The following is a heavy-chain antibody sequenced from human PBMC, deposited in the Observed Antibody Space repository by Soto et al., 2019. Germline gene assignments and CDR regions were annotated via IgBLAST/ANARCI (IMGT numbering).Heavy chain of an antibody. CDR2: ICYDGSNK. D-gene: IGHD6-25*01. Sequence: QVQLVESGGGVVQPGRSLRLSCAASGFTFNNYGIHWVRQAPGKGLEWVAVICYDGSNKYYADSVKGRFTISRDNSKNTLDLQMNSLRAEDTAVYYCARVSQASGAFDIWGQGTMVTVSS. J-gene: IGHJ3*02. CDR1: GFTFNNYG. CDR3: ARVSQASGAFDI. V-gene: IGHV3-33*01.